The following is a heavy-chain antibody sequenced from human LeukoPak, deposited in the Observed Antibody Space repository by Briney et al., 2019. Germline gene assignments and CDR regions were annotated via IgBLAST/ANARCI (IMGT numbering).Heavy chain of an antibody. CDR2: ISGSGGST. V-gene: IGHV3-23*01. CDR3: VKVTVYSGSYLDY. D-gene: IGHD1-26*01. CDR1: GFTFSSYA. Sequence: PGGSLRLSCAASGFTFSSYAMSWVRQAPGKGLEWVSAISGSGGSTYYADSVKGRFTISRDNSKNTLYLQMNSLRAEDTAVYYCVKVTVYSGSYLDYWGQGTLVTVSS. J-gene: IGHJ4*02.